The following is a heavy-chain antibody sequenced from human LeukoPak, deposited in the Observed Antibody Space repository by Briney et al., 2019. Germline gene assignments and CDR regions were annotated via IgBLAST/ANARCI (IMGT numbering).Heavy chain of an antibody. J-gene: IGHJ4*02. Sequence: VASVKVSCKASGYTFTGYYMHWVRQAPGQGLEWMGWMNPNTGNTGYAQKFQGRVTMTRDTSISTAYMELSSLRSDDTAVYYCARKFLGSRGYYFDYWGQGTLVTVSS. D-gene: IGHD3-10*01. CDR2: MNPNTGNT. CDR3: ARKFLGSRGYYFDY. V-gene: IGHV1-8*02. CDR1: GYTFTGYY.